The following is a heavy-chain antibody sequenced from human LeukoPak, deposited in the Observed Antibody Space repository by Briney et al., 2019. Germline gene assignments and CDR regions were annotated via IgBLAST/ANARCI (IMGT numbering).Heavy chain of an antibody. Sequence: PSETLSLTCTVSGGSISSYYWSWIRQPPGKGLEWIGYIYYSGSTNYNPSLKSRVIISVDTSKNQFSLKLSSVTAADTAVYYCARANSGPYYFDYWGQGTLVTVSS. CDR2: IYYSGST. CDR3: ARANSGPYYFDY. V-gene: IGHV4-59*01. CDR1: GGSISSYY. D-gene: IGHD2-15*01. J-gene: IGHJ4*02.